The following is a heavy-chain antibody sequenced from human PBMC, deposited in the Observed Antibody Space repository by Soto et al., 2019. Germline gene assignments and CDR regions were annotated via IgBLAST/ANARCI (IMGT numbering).Heavy chain of an antibody. Sequence: GGSLRLSCAASGFTFSSYSMNWVRQAPGKGLEWVSSISSSSSYIYYADSVKGRFTISRDNAKNSLYLQMNSLRAEDTAVYYCARDGIAAAQPYYFDYWGQGTLVTVSS. CDR2: ISSSSSYI. V-gene: IGHV3-21*01. D-gene: IGHD6-13*01. J-gene: IGHJ4*02. CDR1: GFTFSSYS. CDR3: ARDGIAAAQPYYFDY.